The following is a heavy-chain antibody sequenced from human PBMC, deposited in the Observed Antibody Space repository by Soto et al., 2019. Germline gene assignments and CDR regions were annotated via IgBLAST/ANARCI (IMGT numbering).Heavy chain of an antibody. CDR3: ARVSGVVVVPAAAATSPSFGLDV. CDR1: GYSISGYF. CDR2: MYISGTT. D-gene: IGHD2-2*01. J-gene: IGHJ6*02. Sequence: SETLSLTCRISGYSISGYFWSWVRQSAGKGLEYLGRMYISGTTDYNPSLKSRVTMSLDTAKNQFSLNLRSVTAADTAIYYCARVSGVVVVPAAAATSPSFGLDVWGQGTSVTVSS. V-gene: IGHV4-4*07.